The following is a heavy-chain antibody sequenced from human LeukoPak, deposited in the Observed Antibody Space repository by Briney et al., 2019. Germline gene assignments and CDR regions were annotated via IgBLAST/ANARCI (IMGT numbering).Heavy chain of an antibody. J-gene: IGHJ4*02. CDR3: ARGGCRSTSCYDY. Sequence: GGSLRLSCAASGFTFSSYGMHWVRQAPGKGLEWLAVIWYDGSEKYYADSVTGRFTISRDNSKNTLYLQMSSLRVEDTALYYCARGGCRSTSCYDYWGQGTLVTVSS. D-gene: IGHD2-2*01. V-gene: IGHV3-33*01. CDR2: IWYDGSEK. CDR1: GFTFSSYG.